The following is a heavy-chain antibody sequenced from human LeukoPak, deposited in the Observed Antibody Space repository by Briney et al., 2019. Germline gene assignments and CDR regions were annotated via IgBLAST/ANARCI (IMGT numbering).Heavy chain of an antibody. CDR3: ARGYDFWSGYYTCFDY. CDR1: GFTFSSYS. CDR2: ISSSSYI. J-gene: IGHJ4*02. V-gene: IGHV3-21*01. D-gene: IGHD3-3*01. Sequence: GGSLRLSCAASGFTFSSYSMNWVRQAPGKGLEWVSSISSSSYIYYADSVKGRFTISRDNAKNSLYLQMNSLRAEDTAVYYCARGYDFWSGYYTCFDYWGQGTMVIVSS.